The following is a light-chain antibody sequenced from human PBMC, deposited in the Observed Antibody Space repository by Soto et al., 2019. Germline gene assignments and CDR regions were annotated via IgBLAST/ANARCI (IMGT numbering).Light chain of an antibody. CDR3: QQYYIYPPT. CDR1: QSIGTY. V-gene: IGKV1-8*01. J-gene: IGKJ4*01. CDR2: AAS. Sequence: AIRMTQSPSSFSASTGDRVTITCRASQSIGTYLAWYQQIPGRAPKLLILAASTLQRGVPSRFSGSGSGTDFTLTISCLQSEDSATYYCQQYYIYPPTFGGGTKVEIK.